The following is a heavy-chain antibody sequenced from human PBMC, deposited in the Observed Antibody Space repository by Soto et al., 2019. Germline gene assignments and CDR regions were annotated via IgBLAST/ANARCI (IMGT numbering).Heavy chain of an antibody. D-gene: IGHD6-6*01. J-gene: IGHJ6*02. CDR2: NYYSGIT. Sequence: QVQLQESGPGLVKPSQTLSLTCTVSGGSISSGGYYWTWIRQHPGKGLEWIGYNYYSGITYYNPSLQNRVTMSLDPSKNQFVLKLSSAPAADTAVYYCARGSSIAGLYYGMDVWGQGTTVTVSS. CDR1: GGSISSGGYY. V-gene: IGHV4-31*03. CDR3: ARGSSIAGLYYGMDV.